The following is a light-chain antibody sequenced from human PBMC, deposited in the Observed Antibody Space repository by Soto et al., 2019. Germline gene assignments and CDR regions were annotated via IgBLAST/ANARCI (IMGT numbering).Light chain of an antibody. Sequence: DIQMTQSPSSLSASVGDRVTITCRASQSISSYLNWYQQKPGQAPKLLIYAASSLHSGVPSMFSGSGSGTDFTLTISSLQPEDFATYYCQQSYSTPPTFGQGTKVEIK. CDR3: QQSYSTPPT. CDR2: AAS. V-gene: IGKV1-39*01. J-gene: IGKJ1*01. CDR1: QSISSY.